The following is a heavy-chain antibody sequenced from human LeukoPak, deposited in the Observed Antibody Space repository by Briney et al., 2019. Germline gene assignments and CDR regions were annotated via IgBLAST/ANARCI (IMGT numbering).Heavy chain of an antibody. CDR1: GFTFSSYA. Sequence: PGRSLRLSCAASGFTFSSYAMHWVRQAPGKGLEWVAVISYDGSNKYYAGSVKGRFTISRDNSKNTLYLQMNSLRAEDTAVYYCAKPHYGDYVRFDYWGQGTLVTVSS. CDR2: ISYDGSNK. V-gene: IGHV3-30-3*02. D-gene: IGHD4-17*01. J-gene: IGHJ4*02. CDR3: AKPHYGDYVRFDY.